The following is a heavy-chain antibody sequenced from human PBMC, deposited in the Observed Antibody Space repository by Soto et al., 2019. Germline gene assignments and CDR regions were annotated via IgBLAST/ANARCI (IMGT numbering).Heavy chain of an antibody. D-gene: IGHD2-2*01. CDR3: FIVVVPAARGGPEDV. Sequence: KASETLSLTCAVYGGSFSGYYWSWIRQPPGKGLEWIGEINHSGSTNYNPSLKSRVTISVDTSKNQFSLKLSSVTAADTAVYYCFIVVVPAARGGPEDVWGQGTTVTVSS. CDR2: INHSGST. V-gene: IGHV4-34*01. CDR1: GGSFSGYY. J-gene: IGHJ6*02.